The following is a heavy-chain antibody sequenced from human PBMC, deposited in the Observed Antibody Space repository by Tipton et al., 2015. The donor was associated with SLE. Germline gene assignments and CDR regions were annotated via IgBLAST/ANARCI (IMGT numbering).Heavy chain of an antibody. D-gene: IGHD3-22*01. Sequence: SLRLSCAASGFTFSSYAMSWVRQAPGKGLEWVSVISGSGEITYHANSVKGRVTISRGNSKKTLDLHMNSLRAEDTAVYYCAKDVYYDNSGSPDAFDIWGQGTMVTVSS. CDR1: GFTFSSYA. CDR2: ISGSGEIT. CDR3: AKDVYYDNSGSPDAFDI. J-gene: IGHJ3*02. V-gene: IGHV3-23*01.